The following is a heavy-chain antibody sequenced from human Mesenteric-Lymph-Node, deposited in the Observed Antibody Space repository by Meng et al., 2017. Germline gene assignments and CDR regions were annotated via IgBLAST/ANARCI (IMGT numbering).Heavy chain of an antibody. CDR1: GFNFSSYS. V-gene: IGHV3-49*04. Sequence: GESLKISCAASGFNFSSYSVNWVRQSPGKGLEWVGFVRSKAYGGTTEYAASVRGRFTISRDDSKNIAYLQMNSLKTEDTALYHCTRVYGSGTFLPDYWGQGTLVTVSS. CDR2: VRSKAYGGTT. J-gene: IGHJ4*02. CDR3: TRVYGSGTFLPDY. D-gene: IGHD3-10*01.